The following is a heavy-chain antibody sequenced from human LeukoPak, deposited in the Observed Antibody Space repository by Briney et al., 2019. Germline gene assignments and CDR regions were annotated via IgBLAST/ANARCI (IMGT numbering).Heavy chain of an antibody. Sequence: PGGSLRLSCAASGFTFSSYEMIWVRRAPGKGLEWVSYISSSGRTIFYADSVKGRFTVSRDNAKNSLYLQMNSLRAEDTAVYYCVRRYCSSSSCTLDSWGQGTLVTVSS. CDR2: ISSSGRTI. CDR3: VRRYCSSSSCTLDS. CDR1: GFTFSSYE. J-gene: IGHJ4*02. D-gene: IGHD2-15*01. V-gene: IGHV3-48*03.